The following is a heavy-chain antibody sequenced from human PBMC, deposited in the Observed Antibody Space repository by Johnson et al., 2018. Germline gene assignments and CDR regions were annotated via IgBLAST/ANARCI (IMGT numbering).Heavy chain of an antibody. CDR2: IYYSGST. CDR3: ARDLTRGGTWGAFDS. D-gene: IGHD3-10*01. Sequence: QVQLQESGPGLVKPSETLSLTCTVSGGSISSSSYYWGWIRQPPGKGLEWIGSIYYSGSTYYNPSLKSRVTISVDTSKNQFSLKLSSVTAADTAVDYCARDLTRGGTWGAFDSWGQGTMVTVSS. J-gene: IGHJ3*02. CDR1: GGSISSSSYY. V-gene: IGHV4-39*07.